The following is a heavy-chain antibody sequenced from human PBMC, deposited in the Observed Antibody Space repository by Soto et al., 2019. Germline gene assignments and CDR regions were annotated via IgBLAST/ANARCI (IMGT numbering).Heavy chain of an antibody. D-gene: IGHD3-10*01. CDR2: IYYSGST. J-gene: IGHJ4*02. CDR3: ATLWFGEGNY. V-gene: IGHV4-39*01. Sequence: QLQLQESGPGLVKPSETLSLTCSVSGGSISRSSYYWGWIRQPPGKGLEWIASIYYSGSTYYNPSLXSXVXIXXDTSKNQFSLKLSSVTAADTAVYYCATLWFGEGNYWGQGTLVTVSS. CDR1: GGSISRSSYY.